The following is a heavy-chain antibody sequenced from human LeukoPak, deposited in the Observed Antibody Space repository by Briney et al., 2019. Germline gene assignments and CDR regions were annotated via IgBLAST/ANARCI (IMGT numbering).Heavy chain of an antibody. CDR1: GGSISSSSYY. CDR2: ICYSGST. V-gene: IGHV4-39*01. Sequence: SETLSLTCTVSGGSISSSSYYWGWIRQPPGKGLEWIGSICYSGSTYYNPSLKSRVTISVDTSKNQFSLKLSSVTAADTAVYYCARVVGSYLYYFDYWGQGTLVTVSS. J-gene: IGHJ4*02. D-gene: IGHD1-26*01. CDR3: ARVVGSYLYYFDY.